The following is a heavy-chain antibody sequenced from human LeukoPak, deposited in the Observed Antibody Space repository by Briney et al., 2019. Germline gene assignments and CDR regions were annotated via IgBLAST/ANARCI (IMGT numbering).Heavy chain of an antibody. V-gene: IGHV3-30*18. D-gene: IGHD2-2*02. J-gene: IGHJ5*01. CDR1: GFTFSNFG. CDR2: IPYDSSNK. CDR3: AKNRIPTAITPDS. Sequence: GGALRLSCGTSGFTFSNFGMDWVRPAPGKGVGGVAVIPYDSSNKYYTDSVKGRFTISRDNSRNTLYLQMNSLRTEDTAVYYCAKNRIPTAITPDSWGQGTLVTVSS.